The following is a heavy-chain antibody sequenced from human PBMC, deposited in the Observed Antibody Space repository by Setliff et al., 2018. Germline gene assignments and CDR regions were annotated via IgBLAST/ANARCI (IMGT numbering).Heavy chain of an antibody. CDR2: ISGSGVRT. D-gene: IGHD6-13*01. CDR3: AKEYSSTWVKAWFDP. Sequence: GGSLRLSCAASGFTFTNYAMTWVRQAPGKGLQWVSAISGSGVRTYYADSVKGRFTISRDNSKNTLYLQMNSLRAEDTAVYYCAKEYSSTWVKAWFDPWGQGTLVTVSS. V-gene: IGHV3-23*01. CDR1: GFTFTNYA. J-gene: IGHJ5*02.